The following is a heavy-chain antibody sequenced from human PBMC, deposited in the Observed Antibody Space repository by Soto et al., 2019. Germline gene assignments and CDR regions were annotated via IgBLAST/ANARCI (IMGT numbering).Heavy chain of an antibody. V-gene: IGHV1-8*01. Sequence: GASVKVSCKASGYTFTSYNVNWARQATGQGLEWMGWMNPNSGNTGYAQKFQGRVTLTRNTSISTAYMEVSSLRSEDTAVYYCARASSGYGFDAFDMWGQGTMVT. CDR3: ARASSGYGFDAFDM. CDR1: GYTFTSYN. D-gene: IGHD5-12*01. CDR2: MNPNSGNT. J-gene: IGHJ3*02.